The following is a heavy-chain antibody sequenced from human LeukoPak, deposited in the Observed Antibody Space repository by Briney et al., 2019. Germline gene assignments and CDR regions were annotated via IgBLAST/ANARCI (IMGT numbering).Heavy chain of an antibody. CDR3: ARDHGYVEMATIGY. J-gene: IGHJ4*02. Sequence: GASVKVSCRASGYTFSSYAMNWVRQAPGQGLEWMGWINTNTGNPTYAQGFTGRFVFSLDTSVSTAYLQISSLKAEDTAFYYCARDHGYVEMATIGYWGQGTLVSVSS. CDR1: GYTFSSYA. CDR2: INTNTGNP. D-gene: IGHD5-24*01. V-gene: IGHV7-4-1*02.